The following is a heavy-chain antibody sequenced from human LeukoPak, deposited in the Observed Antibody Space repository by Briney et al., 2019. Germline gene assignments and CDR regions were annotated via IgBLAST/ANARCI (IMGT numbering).Heavy chain of an antibody. Sequence: SETLSLTCAAYGGSFSGYYWSWIRQPPGKGLEWIGEINHSGSTNYNPSLKSRVTISVDTSKNQFSLKLSSVTAADTAVYYCARRLRYSSGWGVWFDPWGQGTLVTVSS. V-gene: IGHV4-34*01. D-gene: IGHD6-19*01. CDR3: ARRLRYSSGWGVWFDP. J-gene: IGHJ5*02. CDR2: INHSGST. CDR1: GGSFSGYY.